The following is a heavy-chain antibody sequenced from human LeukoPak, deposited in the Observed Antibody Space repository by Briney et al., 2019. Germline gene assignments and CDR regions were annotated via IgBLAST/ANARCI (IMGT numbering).Heavy chain of an antibody. V-gene: IGHV3-11*06. CDR1: GFTFDDYA. CDR2: ISSSSSYT. CDR3: ARGGPAAGGAY. D-gene: IGHD6-13*01. J-gene: IGHJ4*02. Sequence: PGGSLRLSCAASGFTFDDYAMHWVRQAPGKGLEWVSYISSSSSYTNYADSVKGRFTISRDNAKNSLYLQMNSLRAEDTAVYYCARGGPAAGGAYWGQGTLVTVSS.